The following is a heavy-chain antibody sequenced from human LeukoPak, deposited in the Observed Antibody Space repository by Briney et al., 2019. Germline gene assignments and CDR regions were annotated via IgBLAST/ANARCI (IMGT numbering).Heavy chain of an antibody. Sequence: ASVKVSCKASGYTFTSYDINWVRQATGQGLEWMGWMNPNSGNTGYAQKFQGRVTMTRNTSISTAYMELSSLRSEDTAVYYCARGGSSSGSSYFDYWGQGTLVTVSS. CDR1: GYTFTSYD. V-gene: IGHV1-8*01. CDR2: MNPNSGNT. CDR3: ARGGSSSGSSYFDY. D-gene: IGHD6-19*01. J-gene: IGHJ4*02.